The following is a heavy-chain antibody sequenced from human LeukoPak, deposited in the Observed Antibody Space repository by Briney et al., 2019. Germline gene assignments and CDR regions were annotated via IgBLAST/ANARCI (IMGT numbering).Heavy chain of an antibody. D-gene: IGHD6-6*01. J-gene: IGHJ4*02. CDR2: FDPEDGET. V-gene: IGHV1-24*01. CDR1: GYTLTELS. Sequence: ASVKVSCKVSGYTLTELSMHWVRQAPGKGLEWMGGFDPEDGETIYAQKFQGRVTMTEDTSTDTAYMELSSLRSEDTAVYYCARDGRYSSSSLLDYWGQGTLVTVSS. CDR3: ARDGRYSSSSLLDY.